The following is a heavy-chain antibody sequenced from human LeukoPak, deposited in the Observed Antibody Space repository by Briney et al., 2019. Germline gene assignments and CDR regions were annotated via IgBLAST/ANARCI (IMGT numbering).Heavy chain of an antibody. CDR3: ASLEYSSGWHDAFDI. CDR1: GGSISSYY. CDR2: IYTSGST. Sequence: PSETLSLTCTVSGGSISSYYWSWIRQPAGKGLEWIGRIYTSGSTNYNPSLKSRVTMSVDTSKNQFSLKLSSVTAADMAVYYCASLEYSSGWHDAFDIWGQGTMVTVSS. D-gene: IGHD6-19*01. V-gene: IGHV4-4*07. J-gene: IGHJ3*02.